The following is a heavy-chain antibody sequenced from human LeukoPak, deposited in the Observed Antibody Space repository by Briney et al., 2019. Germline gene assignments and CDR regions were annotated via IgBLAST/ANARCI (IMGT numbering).Heavy chain of an antibody. D-gene: IGHD3-9*01. J-gene: IGHJ6*02. Sequence: ASVKVSCKASGYTFTSYDINWVRQATGQGLEWMGWMNPNSGNTGYAQKFQGRVTMTRNTSISTAYMELSSLRSEDTAVYYCARVSPYDILTGYYYYYGMDVWGQGTTVTVSS. V-gene: IGHV1-8*01. CDR3: ARVSPYDILTGYYYYYGMDV. CDR2: MNPNSGNT. CDR1: GYTFTSYD.